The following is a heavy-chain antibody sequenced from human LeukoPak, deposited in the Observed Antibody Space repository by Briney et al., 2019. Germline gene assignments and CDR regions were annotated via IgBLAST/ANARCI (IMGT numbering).Heavy chain of an antibody. D-gene: IGHD6-13*01. Sequence: SETLSLTCTVSGGSISSYYWSWIRQPPGKGLEWIGYIYYSRSTNYNPSLKTRVTISVNTSKNQFSLKLSSVTAADTAVYYCARRVAADNWFDPWGQGTLVTVSS. CDR2: IYYSRST. CDR1: GGSISSYY. CDR3: ARRVAADNWFDP. J-gene: IGHJ5*01. V-gene: IGHV4-59*01.